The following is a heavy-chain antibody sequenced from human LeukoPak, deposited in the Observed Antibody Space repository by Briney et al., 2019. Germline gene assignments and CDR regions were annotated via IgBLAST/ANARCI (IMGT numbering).Heavy chain of an antibody. CDR1: GFSFSSYN. CDR3: ARDPYSGTYGNTYYYYMDV. CDR2: ITTSSTYT. V-gene: IGHV3-21*01. J-gene: IGHJ6*03. D-gene: IGHD1-26*01. Sequence: GGSLRLSCEASGFSFSSYNMDWGRQTPGKGLEWISSITTSSTYTFYADSVKGRFTISRDNARNSLYLQMNSLRVEDTAVYYCARDPYSGTYGNTYYYYMDVWGKGTTVTISS.